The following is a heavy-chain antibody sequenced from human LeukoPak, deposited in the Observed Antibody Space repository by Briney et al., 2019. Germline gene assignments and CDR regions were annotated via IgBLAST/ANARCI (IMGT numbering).Heavy chain of an antibody. CDR3: ARKEWVPYYFDS. D-gene: IGHD3-3*01. V-gene: IGHV4-30-4*01. Sequence: SETLSLTCTVSGGSISSGNYYWSWIRQPPGKGLEWIGYIYYSGGTYYNPSLKSRVTISVGTSKNQFSLKLTSVTAADTAVYYCARKEWVPYYFDSWGQGTLVTVSS. CDR2: IYYSGGT. CDR1: GGSISSGNYY. J-gene: IGHJ4*02.